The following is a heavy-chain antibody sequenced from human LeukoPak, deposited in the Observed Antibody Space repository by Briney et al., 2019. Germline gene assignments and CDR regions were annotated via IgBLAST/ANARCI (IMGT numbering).Heavy chain of an antibody. CDR1: GYTLTELS. J-gene: IGHJ4*02. Sequence: ASVKVSCKVSGYTLTELSMHWVRQAPGNGLEWMGGFDPEDGETIYAQKFQGRVTMTEDTSTDTAYMELSSLRSEDTAVYYCAVGSWYSGNFDYWGQGTLVTVSS. D-gene: IGHD6-13*01. CDR2: FDPEDGET. V-gene: IGHV1-24*01. CDR3: AVGSWYSGNFDY.